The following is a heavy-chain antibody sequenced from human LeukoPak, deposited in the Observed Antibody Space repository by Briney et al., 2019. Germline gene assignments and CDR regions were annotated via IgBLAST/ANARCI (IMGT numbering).Heavy chain of an antibody. CDR2: IYYSGST. Sequence: SETLSLTCAVSGYSISSGYYWGWIRQPPGKGLEWIGSIYYSGSTYYNPSLKSRVTVSVDTSRNQFSLKLSSVTAADTAVYYCARHSGSYYQPLDYWGQGTLVTVSS. J-gene: IGHJ4*02. CDR1: GYSISSGYY. CDR3: ARHSGSYYQPLDY. V-gene: IGHV4-38-2*01. D-gene: IGHD1-26*01.